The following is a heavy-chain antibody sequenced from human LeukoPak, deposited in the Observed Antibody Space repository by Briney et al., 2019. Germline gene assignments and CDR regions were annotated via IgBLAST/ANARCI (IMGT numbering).Heavy chain of an antibody. V-gene: IGHV4-34*01. D-gene: IGHD3-10*01. CDR2: INHSGST. J-gene: IGHJ6*03. CDR1: GGSFSGYY. Sequence: PSETLSLTCAVYGGSFSGYYWSWIRQPPGKGLEWIGEINHSGSTNYNPSLKSRVTISVDTSKNQFSLKLSSVTAADTAVYYCAREYNGSGRNYYYYYMDVWGKGTTVTISS. CDR3: AREYNGSGRNYYYYYMDV.